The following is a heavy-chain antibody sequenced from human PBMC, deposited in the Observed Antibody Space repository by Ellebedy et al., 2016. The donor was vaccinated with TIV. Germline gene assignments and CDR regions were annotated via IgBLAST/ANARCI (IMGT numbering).Heavy chain of an antibody. J-gene: IGHJ6*02. CDR3: AKGPNYNVLTGFKKESKGLDV. CDR2: ISYDGRIK. CDR1: GFTFSSYG. V-gene: IGHV3-30*18. Sequence: GESLKISXGASGFTFSSYGMHWVRQGPGKGLEWVAYISYDGRIKYYADSAKGRFTISRDNSKNTLYLQMSSLRAEDTAVYYCAKGPNYNVLTGFKKESKGLDVWGQGTTVTVSS. D-gene: IGHD3-9*01.